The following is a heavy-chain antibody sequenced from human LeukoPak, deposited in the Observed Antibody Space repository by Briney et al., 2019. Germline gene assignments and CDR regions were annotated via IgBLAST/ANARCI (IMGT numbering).Heavy chain of an antibody. V-gene: IGHV3-11*06. D-gene: IGHD5-18*01. CDR3: ARDFHSYGSKAFDY. J-gene: IGHJ4*02. Sequence: GGSLRLSCAASGFTFSDYYTRWIRQAPGKGLGWVSYISSSSSYTNYADSVKGRFTISRDNAKNSLYLQMNSLRAEDTAVYYCARDFHSYGSKAFDYWGQGTLVTVSS. CDR1: GFTFSDYY. CDR2: ISSSSSYT.